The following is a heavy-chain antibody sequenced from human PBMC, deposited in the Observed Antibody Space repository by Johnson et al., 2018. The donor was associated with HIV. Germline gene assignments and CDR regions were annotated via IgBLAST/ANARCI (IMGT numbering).Heavy chain of an antibody. Sequence: QVQLVESGGGVVQPGRSLRLSCAASGFTFSSYAMHWVRQAPGKGLEWVAVISYDGSNKYYADSVKGRFTISRDNSKNTLYLQMNSLRAEDTAVYYCAKDPEAYCGGDCYSYAFDIWGQGTMVTVSS. CDR3: AKDPEAYCGGDCYSYAFDI. CDR2: ISYDGSNK. D-gene: IGHD2-21*01. CDR1: GFTFSSYA. J-gene: IGHJ3*02. V-gene: IGHV3-30*04.